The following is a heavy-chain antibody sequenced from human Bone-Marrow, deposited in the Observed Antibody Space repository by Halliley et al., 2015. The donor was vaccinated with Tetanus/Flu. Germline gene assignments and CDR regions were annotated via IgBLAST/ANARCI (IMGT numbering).Heavy chain of an antibody. CDR3: VREGYYENYAMAL. D-gene: IGHD3-22*01. J-gene: IGHJ6*02. CDR2: YYCSGSK. V-gene: IGHV3-53*01. Sequence: VSIYYCSGSKGHADSVRGRFTVSRDTSKNPMYLQMDSLRAEDTAVYYCVREGYYENYAMALWGQGAPVTVSS.